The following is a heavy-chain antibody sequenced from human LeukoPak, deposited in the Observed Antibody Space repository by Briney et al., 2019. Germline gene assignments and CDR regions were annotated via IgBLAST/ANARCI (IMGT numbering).Heavy chain of an antibody. CDR1: GFTFSNFI. J-gene: IGHJ4*02. CDR3: AKGGISTRGLGD. V-gene: IGHV3-23*01. CDR2: ITAGGSA. Sequence: PGGSLRLSCAASGFTFSNFIMSWVRQAPGKGLEWVSGITAGGSAFYADSVKGRFTVSRDNSKNTQYLQMSSLRAEDTAVFYCAKGGISTRGLGDWGQGTLVTVSS. D-gene: IGHD1-26*01.